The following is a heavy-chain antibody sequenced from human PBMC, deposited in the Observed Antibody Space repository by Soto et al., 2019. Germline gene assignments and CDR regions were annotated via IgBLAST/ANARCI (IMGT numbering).Heavy chain of an antibody. CDR3: AVTLGGSYNWFDP. V-gene: IGHV4-34*01. J-gene: IGHJ5*02. CDR2: INHSGST. CDR1: GGSFSVYY. Sequence: SETLSLTCAVYGGSFSVYYWSWIRQPPGKGLEWIGEINHSGSTNYNPSLKSRVTISVDTSKNQFSLKLSSVTAADTAVYYCAVTLGGSYNWFDPWGQGTLVTVSS. D-gene: IGHD3-16*01.